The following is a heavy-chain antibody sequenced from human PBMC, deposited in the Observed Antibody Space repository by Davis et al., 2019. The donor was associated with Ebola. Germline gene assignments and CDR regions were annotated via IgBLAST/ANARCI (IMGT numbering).Heavy chain of an antibody. J-gene: IGHJ3*02. V-gene: IGHV3-23*01. Sequence: GESLKISCAASGFTFNNYAISWVRQAPGKGLEWVSGISGSGGSTYYADSVKGRFTVSRDNSKNTLYLQMNSLRVEDTALYYCAKDIVIVPGARPDAFDIWGQGTMVTVSS. D-gene: IGHD2-2*02. CDR2: ISGSGGST. CDR1: GFTFNNYA. CDR3: AKDIVIVPGARPDAFDI.